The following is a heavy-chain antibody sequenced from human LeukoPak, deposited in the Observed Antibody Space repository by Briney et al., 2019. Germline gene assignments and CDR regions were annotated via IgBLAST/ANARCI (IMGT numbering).Heavy chain of an antibody. CDR1: GGSISSYY. J-gene: IGHJ4*02. D-gene: IGHD3-22*01. Sequence: SETLSLTCTVSGGSISSYYWSWIRQPPGKGLEWIGYIYYSGSTNYNPSLKSRVTISVDTSKNQFSLKLSSVTAADTAVYYCARGWLSYSWGQGTLVTVSS. V-gene: IGHV4-59*08. CDR3: ARGWLSYS. CDR2: IYYSGST.